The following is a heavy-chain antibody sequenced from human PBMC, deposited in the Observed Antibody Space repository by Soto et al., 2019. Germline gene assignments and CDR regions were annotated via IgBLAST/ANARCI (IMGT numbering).Heavy chain of an antibody. V-gene: IGHV3-30*18. Sequence: QVQLVESGGGVVQPGRSLRHSCAASGFTFSSYGMHWVRQAPGKGLEWVAVISYDGSNKYYADSVKGRFTISRDNSKNTLYLQMNSLRAEDTAVYYCAKDLSGQYYYGMDVWGQGTTVTVSS. CDR1: GFTFSSYG. CDR2: ISYDGSNK. J-gene: IGHJ6*02. CDR3: AKDLSGQYYYGMDV.